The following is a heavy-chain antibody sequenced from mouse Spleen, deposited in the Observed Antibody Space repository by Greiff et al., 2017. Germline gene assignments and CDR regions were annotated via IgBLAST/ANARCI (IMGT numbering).Heavy chain of an antibody. CDR2: INPSSGYT. Sequence: VMLVESGAELARPGASVKMSCKASGYTFTSYTMHWVKQRPGQGLEWIGYINPSSGYTKYNQKFKDKATLTADKSSSTAYMQLSSLTSEDSAVYYCARSSWDGTWFAYWGQGTLVTVSA. CDR3: ARSSWDGTWFAY. D-gene: IGHD4-1*01. V-gene: IGHV1-4*01. CDR1: GYTFTSYT. J-gene: IGHJ3*01.